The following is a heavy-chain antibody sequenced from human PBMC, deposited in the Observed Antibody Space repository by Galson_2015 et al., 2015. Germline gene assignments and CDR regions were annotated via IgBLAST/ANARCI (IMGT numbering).Heavy chain of an antibody. J-gene: IGHJ6*03. D-gene: IGHD6-13*01. Sequence: SVKVSCKASGFTFTSSAVQWVRQARGQRLEWIGWIVVGSGNTNYAQKFQERVTITRDMSTSTAYMELSSLRSEDTAVYYCAAASIAAAGTDYMDVWGKGTTVTVSS. CDR3: AAASIAAAGTDYMDV. V-gene: IGHV1-58*01. CDR2: IVVGSGNT. CDR1: GFTFTSSA.